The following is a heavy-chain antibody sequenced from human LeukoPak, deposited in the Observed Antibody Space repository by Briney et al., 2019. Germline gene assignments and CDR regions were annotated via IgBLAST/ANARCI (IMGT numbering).Heavy chain of an antibody. CDR1: GGSISNSNYY. Sequence: SETLSLTCTVSGGSISNSNYYWGWIRQPPGKGLEWIGSIYYSGSTYYNPSLRSRVTISVDKSKNQFSLKLSSVTAADTAVYYCARAGDYDFWSGYYGNWFDPWGQGTLVTVSS. CDR3: ARAGDYDFWSGYYGNWFDP. D-gene: IGHD3-3*01. J-gene: IGHJ5*02. V-gene: IGHV4-39*07. CDR2: IYYSGST.